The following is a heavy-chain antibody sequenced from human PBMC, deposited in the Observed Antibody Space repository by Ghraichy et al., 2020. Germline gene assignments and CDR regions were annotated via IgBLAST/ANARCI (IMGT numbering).Heavy chain of an antibody. Sequence: GGSLRLSCAASGFTFSSYAMHWVRQAPGKGLEWVALISYDGINKYYADSVKGRFTISRDNSKNTLYLQMNSLRTEDTAVYYCARERGLGYCTSTKCRGRAFDMWGQGTVVTVSS. CDR1: GFTFSSYA. J-gene: IGHJ3*02. CDR2: ISYDGINK. V-gene: IGHV3-30-3*01. D-gene: IGHD2-2*01. CDR3: ARERGLGYCTSTKCRGRAFDM.